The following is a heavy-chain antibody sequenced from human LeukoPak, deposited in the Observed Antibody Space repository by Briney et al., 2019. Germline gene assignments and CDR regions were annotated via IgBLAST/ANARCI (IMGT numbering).Heavy chain of an antibody. Sequence: GSSVKVSCKASGGTFSSYAISWVRQAPGQGLEWTGGIIPIFGTANYAQKFQGRVTITTDESTSTAYMELSSLRSEDTAVYYCARDREVRSSTEGFDPWGQGTLVTVSS. CDR2: IIPIFGTA. D-gene: IGHD1-26*01. CDR3: ARDREVRSSTEGFDP. J-gene: IGHJ5*02. V-gene: IGHV1-69*05. CDR1: GGTFSSYA.